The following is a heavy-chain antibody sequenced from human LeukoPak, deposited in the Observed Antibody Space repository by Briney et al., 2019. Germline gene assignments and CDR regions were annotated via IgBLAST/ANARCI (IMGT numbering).Heavy chain of an antibody. CDR3: ARGSAAPGLIEY. CDR1: GFTFSNYL. Sequence: GGSLRPSCAASGFTFSNYLIHWVRQAPGKGLVWVSRINSDGSTTNYADSVKGRFTISRDNAKSTVYLQVNSLRAEDTAVYYCARGSAAPGLIEYWGQGTLVTVSS. V-gene: IGHV3-74*01. D-gene: IGHD6-13*01. J-gene: IGHJ4*02. CDR2: INSDGSTT.